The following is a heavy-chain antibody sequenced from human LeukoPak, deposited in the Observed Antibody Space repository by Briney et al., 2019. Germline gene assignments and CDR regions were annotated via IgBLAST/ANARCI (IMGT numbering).Heavy chain of an antibody. CDR2: IIPICGTA. D-gene: IGHD3-9*01. CDR3: ASKLFRKYDILIDY. J-gene: IGHJ4*02. CDR1: GGTFSSYA. V-gene: IGHV1-69*05. Sequence: SVKVSCKASGGTFSSYAISWVRQAPGQGLEWMGRIIPICGTANYAQKFQGRVTITTDESTSTAYMELSSLRSEDTAVYYCASKLFRKYDILIDYWGQGTLVTVSS.